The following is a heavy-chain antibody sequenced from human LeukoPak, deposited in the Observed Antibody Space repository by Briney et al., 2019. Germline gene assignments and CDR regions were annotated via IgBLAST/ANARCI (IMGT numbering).Heavy chain of an antibody. CDR2: IIPIFGTA. V-gene: IGHV1-69*05. J-gene: IGHJ4*02. Sequence: GSSVKVSCKASGGTFSSYAISWVRQAPGQGLEWMGGIIPIFGTANYAQKFQGRVTVTTDESTSTAYMELSSLRSEDTAVYYCATDTVGATHSWGQGTLVTVSS. D-gene: IGHD1-26*01. CDR3: ATDTVGATHS. CDR1: GGTFSSYA.